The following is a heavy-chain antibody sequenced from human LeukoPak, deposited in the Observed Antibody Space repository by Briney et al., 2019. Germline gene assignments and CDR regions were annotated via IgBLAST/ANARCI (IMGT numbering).Heavy chain of an antibody. CDR2: ITYDGSNK. D-gene: IGHD3-10*01. CDR3: ARDINASVSY. Sequence: GGSLRLSCAASGFTFSSYAMHWVRQARGKGREWVAAITYDGSNKYYADCVKGRFTIFRDNSNNTLYLQMNSPMAEDTAVYCCARDINASVSYWGQGTLVTVSS. V-gene: IGHV3-30*04. CDR1: GFTFSSYA. J-gene: IGHJ4*02.